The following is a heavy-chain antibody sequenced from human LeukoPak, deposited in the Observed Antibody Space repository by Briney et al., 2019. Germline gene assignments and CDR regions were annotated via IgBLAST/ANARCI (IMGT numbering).Heavy chain of an antibody. Sequence: GGSLRLSCAASGFIFGSYAMNWVRQAPGKGLEWVSVVTSSGGTTSYADSVKGRFTISRDNSKNTVYLQMNSLRAEDTAVYYCVKDLLGFDYWGQGTLVTVSS. J-gene: IGHJ4*02. D-gene: IGHD2-15*01. CDR3: VKDLLGFDY. CDR1: GFIFGSYA. CDR2: VTSSGGTT. V-gene: IGHV3-23*01.